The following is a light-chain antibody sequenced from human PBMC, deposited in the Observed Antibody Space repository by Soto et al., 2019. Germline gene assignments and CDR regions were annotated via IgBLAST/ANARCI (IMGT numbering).Light chain of an antibody. Sequence: EIVLTQSPATLSLSPGERATLSCRASQSVSSSYLSWYPQKPGQAPRLLIYGASTRATGIPARFSGSGSGTDFTLTISSLQPEDFAVYYCQQDYNSLTFGGGTKVEIK. CDR1: QSVSSSY. CDR2: GAS. J-gene: IGKJ4*01. V-gene: IGKV3D-7*01. CDR3: QQDYNSLT.